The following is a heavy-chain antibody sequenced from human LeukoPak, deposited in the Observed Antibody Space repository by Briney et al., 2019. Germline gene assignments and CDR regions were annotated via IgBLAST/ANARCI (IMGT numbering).Heavy chain of an antibody. CDR2: IWYDGSNK. Sequence: GGSQRLSCAASGFTFSSYGMHWVRQAPGKGLEWVAVIWYDGSNKYYADSVKGRFTISRDNSKNTLYLQMNSLRAEDTAVYYCAKDLAYGKGKRDYYYYMDVWGKGTTVTVSS. V-gene: IGHV3-33*06. J-gene: IGHJ6*03. CDR3: AKDLAYGKGKRDYYYYMDV. D-gene: IGHD4-17*01. CDR1: GFTFSSYG.